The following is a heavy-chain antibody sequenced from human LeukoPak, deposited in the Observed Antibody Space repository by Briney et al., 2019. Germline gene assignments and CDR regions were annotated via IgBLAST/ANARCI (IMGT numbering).Heavy chain of an antibody. CDR2: ISSNGGST. CDR1: GFTFSSYA. CDR3: ARDRVPLQRISSSGWGFGY. Sequence: PGGSLRLSCAASGFTFSSYAMHWVRQAPGKGLEYVSAISSNGGSTYYANSVKGRFTISRDNSKNTLYLQMGSLRAEDMAVYYCARDRVPLQRISSSGWGFGYWGQGTLVTVSS. V-gene: IGHV3-64*01. D-gene: IGHD6-25*01. J-gene: IGHJ4*02.